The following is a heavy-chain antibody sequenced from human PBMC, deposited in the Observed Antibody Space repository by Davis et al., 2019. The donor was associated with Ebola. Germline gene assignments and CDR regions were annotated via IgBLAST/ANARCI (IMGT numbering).Heavy chain of an antibody. CDR1: GYPFPTYA. Sequence: AASVKVSCKDSGYPFPTYAVNWVRQAPGQGLEWMGWISTYNGNTNFAQKLQGRVTMTTDTSTSSAYMELRSLRSDDTAVYYCARAGRVVVTAMADYWGQGTLVTVSS. CDR2: ISTYNGNT. CDR3: ARAGRVVVTAMADY. V-gene: IGHV1-18*04. J-gene: IGHJ4*02. D-gene: IGHD2-21*02.